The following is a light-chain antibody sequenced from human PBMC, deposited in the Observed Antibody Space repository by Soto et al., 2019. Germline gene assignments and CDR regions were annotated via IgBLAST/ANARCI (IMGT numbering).Light chain of an antibody. CDR2: TDN. V-gene: IGLV1-44*01. J-gene: IGLJ1*01. Sequence: QSALAQPPSVSGTPGQRVTLSCSGSSSNIGKNTVSWYQQLPGAAPKPLISTDNQRPSGVPDRFSGSKSGTSASLAISGLQSEDEAYYYWAAWDNSLNGHVFATGTKVXVL. CDR3: AAWDNSLNGHV. CDR1: SSNIGKNT.